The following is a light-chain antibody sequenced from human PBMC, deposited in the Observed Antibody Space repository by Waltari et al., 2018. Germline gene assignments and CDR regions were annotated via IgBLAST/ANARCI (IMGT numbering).Light chain of an antibody. Sequence: YAPPQPPSVSVSPGQKRSTTTSRDKLGDTYACWYQQKPVQSPVLVIYQERKRPAGIPERFSGSNSGNTATLTISGTQAMDEADYYCQAWDSSTYVFGTGTKVTVL. V-gene: IGLV3-1*01. CDR2: QER. J-gene: IGLJ1*01. CDR3: QAWDSSTYV. CDR1: KLGDTY.